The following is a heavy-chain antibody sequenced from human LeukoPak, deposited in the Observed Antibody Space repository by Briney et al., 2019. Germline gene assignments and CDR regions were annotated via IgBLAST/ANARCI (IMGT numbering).Heavy chain of an antibody. D-gene: IGHD3-16*01. CDR3: ARATYQNYDYVH. CDR2: ISYSGST. Sequence: PSETLSLTRTVAGGSISSYYWRWVRQHPGKGLEWIGYISYSGSTNYNPSLKSRVTISVDTSKNQVSLKLRSVTAADTAVYYCARATYQNYDYVHWGQGTLVTVSS. V-gene: IGHV4-59*01. CDR1: GGSISSYY. J-gene: IGHJ4*02.